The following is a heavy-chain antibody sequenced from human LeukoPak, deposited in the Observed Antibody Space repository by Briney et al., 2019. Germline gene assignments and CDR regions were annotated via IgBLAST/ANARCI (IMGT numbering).Heavy chain of an antibody. CDR3: AKDGYGDYGEDTYYFDY. V-gene: IGHV3-23*01. D-gene: IGHD4-17*01. Sequence: GGSLRLSCAASGFTFSSYAMSWVRQAPGKGLEWVSAISGSGGSTYYADSVKGRFTISRDNSKNTLYLQMNSLRAEDTAVYYCAKDGYGDYGEDTYYFDYWGQGTLVTVSS. CDR1: GFTFSSYA. J-gene: IGHJ4*02. CDR2: ISGSGGST.